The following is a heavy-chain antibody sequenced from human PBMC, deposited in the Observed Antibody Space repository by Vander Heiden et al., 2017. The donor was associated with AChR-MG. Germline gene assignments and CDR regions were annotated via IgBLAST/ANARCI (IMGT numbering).Heavy chain of an antibody. Sequence: EVQLLESGGGLVHPGGSLRISCAASGFTFYNYALSWVRQAPRMGLEWVSGISGSCDRTYYAESVKGRFTVSRDNSKRTMYLQLNSLRAEDTAIYYCAKESYYYDPRLNNWFDPWGQGTLVTVSS. CDR1: GFTFYNYA. CDR3: AKESYYYDPRLNNWFDP. D-gene: IGHD3-22*01. V-gene: IGHV3-23*01. CDR2: ISGSCDRT. J-gene: IGHJ5*02.